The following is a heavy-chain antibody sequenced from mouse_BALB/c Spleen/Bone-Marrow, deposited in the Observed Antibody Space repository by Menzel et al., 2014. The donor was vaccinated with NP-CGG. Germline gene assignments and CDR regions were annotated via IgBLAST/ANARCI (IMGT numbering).Heavy chain of an antibody. CDR3: ARSPGEVNY. D-gene: IGHD2-13*01. CDR1: GFNIIYAY. Sequence: EVQVVESGAELVKPGASVKLPCTASGFNIIYAYIHWVKRRPEQGLEWIGRIYPANGNTNYDPKFQGKATITADTSSNTAYLHLNSLTSEDTAVYYCARSPGEVNYWGQGTLVTVSA. CDR2: IYPANGNT. J-gene: IGHJ3*01. V-gene: IGHV14-3*02.